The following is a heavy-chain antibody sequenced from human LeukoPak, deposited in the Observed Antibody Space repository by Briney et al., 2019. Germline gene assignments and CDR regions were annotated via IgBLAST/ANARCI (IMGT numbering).Heavy chain of an antibody. J-gene: IGHJ4*02. CDR1: GFTFTGSA. D-gene: IGHD6-25*01. CDR3: AAVHSSGSYYFDY. Sequence: SVKVSCKASGFTFTGSAMQWVRQARGQRLEWIGWIVVGSGNTNYAQKFQERVTITRDMSTSTAYMELSSLRSEDTAVYYCAAVHSSGSYYFDYWGQGTLVTVSS. CDR2: IVVGSGNT. V-gene: IGHV1-58*02.